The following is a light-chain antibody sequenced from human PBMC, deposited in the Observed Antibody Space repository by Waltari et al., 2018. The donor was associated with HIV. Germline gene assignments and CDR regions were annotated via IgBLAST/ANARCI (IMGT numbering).Light chain of an antibody. Sequence: DIQLIQSPSFLSSHVGDRVTISCRASQDISTYLAWYQQKPGEAPKLLIHGASTLHRGVTSRFSGSGSGTDFTLTIKNLRPEDFAIYYCQQLHSFPLIFGGGTKVE. CDR1: QDISTY. J-gene: IGKJ4*01. CDR2: GAS. V-gene: IGKV1-9*01. CDR3: QQLHSFPLI.